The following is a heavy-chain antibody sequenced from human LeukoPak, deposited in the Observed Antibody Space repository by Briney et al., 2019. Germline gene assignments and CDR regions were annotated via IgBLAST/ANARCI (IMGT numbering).Heavy chain of an antibody. V-gene: IGHV3-48*03. Sequence: GGSLRLSCAASGFTFSNYEMNWVRQAPGKGLEWLSYISSSGSTMYYADSVKGRFTISRDNARNSLYLQMNSPRAENTAVYHCARQGYSSTWEFEYWGLGTRVTVSS. CDR1: GFTFSNYE. CDR2: ISSSGSTM. J-gene: IGHJ4*02. D-gene: IGHD6-13*01. CDR3: ARQGYSSTWEFEY.